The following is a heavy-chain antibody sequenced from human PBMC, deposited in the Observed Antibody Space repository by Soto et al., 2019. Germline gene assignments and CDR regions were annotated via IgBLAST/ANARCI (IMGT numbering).Heavy chain of an antibody. Sequence: EVQLLESGGGLVQPGGSLRLSCAVSGFTFSSHAMSWVRQAPGKGLECVSSITGSGDSTYYADSVKGRFTISRDKSKSQPYLTMNSLRAEDTAVYYCSEDLQFRGLLSSQDFDYWGQGTQVTVSS. V-gene: IGHV3-23*01. D-gene: IGHD5-12*01. J-gene: IGHJ4*02. CDR2: ITGSGDST. CDR1: GFTFSSHA. CDR3: SEDLQFRGLLSSQDFDY.